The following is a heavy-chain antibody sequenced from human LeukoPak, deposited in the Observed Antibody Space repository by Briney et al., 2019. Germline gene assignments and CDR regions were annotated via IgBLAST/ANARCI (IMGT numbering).Heavy chain of an antibody. D-gene: IGHD3-22*01. CDR2: ISSSGSTI. CDR3: AKDGIGGTYYDSSGYFDN. Sequence: PGGSMRLSCAASGFTFSSYEMNWVRQAPGKGLEWVSYISSSGSTIYYADSVKGRFTISRDNSKNTLYLQMNSLRAEDTALYYCAKDGIGGTYYDSSGYFDNWGQGTLVTVSS. CDR1: GFTFSSYE. V-gene: IGHV3-48*03. J-gene: IGHJ4*02.